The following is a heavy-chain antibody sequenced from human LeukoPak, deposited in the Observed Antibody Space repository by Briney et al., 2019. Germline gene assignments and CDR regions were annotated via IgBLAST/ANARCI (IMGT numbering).Heavy chain of an antibody. CDR1: GFTFSDYY. J-gene: IGHJ3*02. CDR3: ARVVSPGAFDI. D-gene: IGHD7-27*01. Sequence: GGSLRLSCAASGFTFSDYYMTWIRQAPGKGLEWVSYISTSGSTIFYADSVKGPFTISRDNAKKSLYLQMNSLRAEDTVVYYCARVVSPGAFDIWGQGTMVTVSS. CDR2: ISTSGSTI. V-gene: IGHV3-11*01.